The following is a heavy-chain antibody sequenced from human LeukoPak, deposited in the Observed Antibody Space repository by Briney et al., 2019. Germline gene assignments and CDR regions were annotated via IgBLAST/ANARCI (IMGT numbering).Heavy chain of an antibody. CDR3: ARSNYYGSGSPPSAFQH. Sequence: GGSLRLSCAASGFTVSSNYMSWVRQAPGKGLEWVSVSYSGGSTYYADSVKGRFTISRDNSKNTLYLQMNSLRAEDTAVYYCARSNYYGSGSPPSAFQHWGQDTLVTVSS. V-gene: IGHV3-66*01. J-gene: IGHJ1*01. D-gene: IGHD3-10*01. CDR1: GFTVSSNY. CDR2: SYSGGST.